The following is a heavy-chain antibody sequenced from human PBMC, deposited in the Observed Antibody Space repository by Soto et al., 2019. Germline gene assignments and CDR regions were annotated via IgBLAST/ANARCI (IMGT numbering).Heavy chain of an antibody. CDR2: ISGTGATT. D-gene: IGHD1-26*01. J-gene: IGHJ4*02. Sequence: EVQLLESGGGLVQPGGSLRLSCAASGFTFSRFGMTWVRQAPGKGLEWVSTISGTGATTYYADSVRGRFTISRDNSRNTLFLQMNSLRAEDTAVYYCAKEGDYMELSKTFDYGGQGTLVTVSS. V-gene: IGHV3-23*01. CDR1: GFTFSRFG. CDR3: AKEGDYMELSKTFDY.